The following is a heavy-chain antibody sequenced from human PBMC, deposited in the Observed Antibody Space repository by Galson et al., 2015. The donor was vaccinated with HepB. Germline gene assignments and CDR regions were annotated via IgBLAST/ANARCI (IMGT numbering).Heavy chain of an antibody. CDR3: ARVDGSVNVGGSYYGMDV. CDR1: GFTFSSYS. Sequence: SLRLSCAASGFTFSSYSMNWVRQAPGKGLEWVSSISSSSSYIYYADSVKGRFTISRDNAKNSLYLQMNSLRAEDTAVYYCARVDGSVNVGGSYYGMDVWGQGTMVTVSS. CDR2: ISSSSSYI. D-gene: IGHD2-15*01. V-gene: IGHV3-21*01. J-gene: IGHJ6*02.